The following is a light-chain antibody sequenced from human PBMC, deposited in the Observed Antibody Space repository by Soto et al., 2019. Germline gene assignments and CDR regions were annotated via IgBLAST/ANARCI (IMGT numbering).Light chain of an antibody. CDR2: DVT. Sequence: LTQPASVSGSPGQSITISCTGTSSDVGGYNFVSWYQQHPDKAPKLMIYDVTNRPSGVSNRFSGPKSGNTASLTISGLQAEDEADYYCSSYTSISTYVFGTGTKVTVL. V-gene: IGLV2-14*01. J-gene: IGLJ1*01. CDR3: SSYTSISTYV. CDR1: SSDVGGYNF.